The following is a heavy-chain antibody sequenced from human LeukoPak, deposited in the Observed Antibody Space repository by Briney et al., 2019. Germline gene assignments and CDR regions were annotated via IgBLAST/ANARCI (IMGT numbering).Heavy chain of an antibody. J-gene: IGHJ4*02. CDR2: IYYSGST. CDR3: ARRKWELDPFDY. CDR1: GGSISSSSYY. V-gene: IGHV4-39*01. Sequence: SETLSLTCTVSGGSISSSSYYWGWIRQPPGKGLEWIGSIYYSGSTYYNPSLKSRVTISVDTSKNQFSLKLSSVTAADTAVYYCARRKWELDPFDYWGQGTLVTVSS. D-gene: IGHD1-26*01.